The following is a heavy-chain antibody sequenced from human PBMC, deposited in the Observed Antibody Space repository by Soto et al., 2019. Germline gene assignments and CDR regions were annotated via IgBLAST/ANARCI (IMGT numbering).Heavy chain of an antibody. Sequence: ESLKISCKGSGYSFTSYWIGWVRQMPGKGLEWMGIIYPGDSDTRYSPSFQGQVTISADKSISTAYLQWSSLKASDTAMYYCARQSVVVPAATYYYYYGMDVWGQGTTVTVSS. D-gene: IGHD2-2*01. V-gene: IGHV5-51*01. CDR3: ARQSVVVPAATYYYYYGMDV. J-gene: IGHJ6*02. CDR1: GYSFTSYW. CDR2: IYPGDSDT.